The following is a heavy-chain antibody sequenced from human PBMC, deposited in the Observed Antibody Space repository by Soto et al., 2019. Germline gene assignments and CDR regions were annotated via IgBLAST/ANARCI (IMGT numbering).Heavy chain of an antibody. CDR2: IYYSGST. CDR1: GGSISSYY. D-gene: IGHD3-3*01. V-gene: IGHV4-59*01. CDR3: ARGLYYDFWSGYYTGAPYSWFDP. J-gene: IGHJ5*02. Sequence: KPSETLSLTCTVSGGSISSYYWSWIRQPPGKGLEWIGYIYYSGSTNYNPSLKSRVTISVDTSKNQFSLKLSSVTAADTAVYYCARGLYYDFWSGYYTGAPYSWFDPWGQGTLVTVSS.